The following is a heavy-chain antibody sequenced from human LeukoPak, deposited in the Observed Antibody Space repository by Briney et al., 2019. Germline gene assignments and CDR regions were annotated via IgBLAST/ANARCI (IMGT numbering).Heavy chain of an antibody. CDR1: GYAFTSYD. CDR2: MNPNSGNT. V-gene: IGHV1-8*01. J-gene: IGHJ4*02. CDR3: ARGRVAAAYIFDY. D-gene: IGHD2-2*01. Sequence: ASVKVSCKASGYAFTSYDINWVRQATGQGLEWMGWMNPNSGNTGYAQKFQGRVTITRNTSISTAYMELSSLRSEDTAVYYCARGRVAAAYIFDYWGQGTLVTVSS.